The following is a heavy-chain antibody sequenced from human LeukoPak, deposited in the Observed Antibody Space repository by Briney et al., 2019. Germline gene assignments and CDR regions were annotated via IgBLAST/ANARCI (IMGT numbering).Heavy chain of an antibody. V-gene: IGHV4-59*11. J-gene: IGHJ6*03. CDR3: ARGAYYMDV. CDR2: LYDSGST. Sequence: PSETLSLTCTVSGASISSHFWTWIRQPPGKGLEWIGYLYDSGSTKYNPSLKSRVTISVETSKNHFSLKVTSVTAADTAVYYCARGAYYMDVWGKGTTVTVSS. CDR1: GASISSHF.